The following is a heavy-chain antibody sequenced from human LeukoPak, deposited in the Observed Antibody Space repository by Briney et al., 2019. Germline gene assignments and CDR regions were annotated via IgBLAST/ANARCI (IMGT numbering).Heavy chain of an antibody. CDR3: ARVIGYPGPFGY. Sequence: GGSLRLSCAASGFTFSSYAMSWIRQAPGKGLEWVSYISSSSRYTYYADSVKGRFTISRDNAKNSLYLQMDSLRAEDTAVYYCARVIGYPGPFGYWGQGTLVTVPS. CDR1: GFTFSSYA. V-gene: IGHV3-11*05. J-gene: IGHJ4*02. CDR2: ISSSSRYT. D-gene: IGHD2-15*01.